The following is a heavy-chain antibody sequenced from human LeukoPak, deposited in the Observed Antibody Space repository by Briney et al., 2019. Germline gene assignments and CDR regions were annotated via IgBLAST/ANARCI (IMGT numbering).Heavy chain of an antibody. Sequence: PSETLSLTCIVSGGPISSSDYYWSWIRQPPGKGLEWIGEINHSGSTNYNPSLKSRVTISVDTSKNQFSLKLSSVTAADTAVYYCARVVIYYDSSGYFLDAFDIWGQGTMVTVSS. V-gene: IGHV4-39*07. D-gene: IGHD3-22*01. J-gene: IGHJ3*02. CDR1: GGPISSSDYY. CDR2: INHSGST. CDR3: ARVVIYYDSSGYFLDAFDI.